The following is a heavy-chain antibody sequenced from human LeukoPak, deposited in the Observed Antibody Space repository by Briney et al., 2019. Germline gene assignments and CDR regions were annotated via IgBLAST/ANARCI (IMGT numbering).Heavy chain of an antibody. V-gene: IGHV3-43*01. J-gene: IGHJ4*02. CDR2: ISWDGGST. Sequence: GGSLRLSCAASGFTFDDYTMHWVRQAPGKGLEWVSLISWDGGSTYYADSVKGRFTISRDNSKNSLYLQMNSLRTEDTALYYCAKDIGGGGSYPYYFDYWGQGTLVTVSS. CDR1: GFTFDDYT. D-gene: IGHD1-26*01. CDR3: AKDIGGGGSYPYYFDY.